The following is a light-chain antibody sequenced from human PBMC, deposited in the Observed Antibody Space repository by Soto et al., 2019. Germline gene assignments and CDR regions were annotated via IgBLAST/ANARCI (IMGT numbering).Light chain of an antibody. V-gene: IGLV4-69*01. Sequence: QLVLTQSPSASASPGDSVKLTCTLSSGHSNYAVAWHQQQPEKGPRYLMKLNSDGSHRKGDGIPDRFSGSSSGAERHLTISSLQSEDEADYYCQTWGLGKVFGGWTKLTVL. CDR2: LNSDGSH. J-gene: IGLJ3*02. CDR1: SGHSNYA. CDR3: QTWGLGKV.